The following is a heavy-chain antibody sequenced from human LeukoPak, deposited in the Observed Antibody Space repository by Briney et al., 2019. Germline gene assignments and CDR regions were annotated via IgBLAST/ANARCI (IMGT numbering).Heavy chain of an antibody. Sequence: SETLSLTCTVSGGSISSGSYYWSWIRQPAGKGLEWIGRIYTSGSTNYNPSLKSRVTISVDTSKNQFSLKLSSVTAADTAVYYCARVGGSATPGHYYYYMDVWGKGTTVTVPS. D-gene: IGHD3-10*01. CDR3: ARVGGSATPGHYYYYMDV. CDR1: GGSISSGSYY. CDR2: IYTSGST. V-gene: IGHV4-61*02. J-gene: IGHJ6*03.